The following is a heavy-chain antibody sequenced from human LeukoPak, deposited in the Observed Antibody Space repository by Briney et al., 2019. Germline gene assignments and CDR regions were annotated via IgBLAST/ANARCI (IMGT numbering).Heavy chain of an antibody. J-gene: IGHJ4*02. CDR1: GFTFSSYA. V-gene: IGHV3-30*04. CDR3: AREGGNSYFDY. CDR2: ISYDGSNK. Sequence: GGSLRLSCAASGFTFSSYAMHWVRQAPGKGLEWVAVISYDGSNKYYADSVKGRFTISRDNSKNTLYLQMNSPRAEDTAVYYCAREGGNSYFDYWGQGTLVTVSS. D-gene: IGHD4-23*01.